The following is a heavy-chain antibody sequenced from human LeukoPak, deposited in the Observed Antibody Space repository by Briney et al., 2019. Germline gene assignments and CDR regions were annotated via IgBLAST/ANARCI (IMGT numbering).Heavy chain of an antibody. Sequence: GESLKISCKVCGYSFTSYCIGWVRQMPGKGLEWMGIIYSPSFQGQVTISVDKSINTAYLQWSSLQASDTAMYYCGMSGDRVPLQDDVFDVWGQGTMVTVST. CDR3: GMSGDRVPLQDDVFDV. CDR2: I. D-gene: IGHD1-26*01. CDR1: GYSFTSYC. V-gene: IGHV5-51*01. J-gene: IGHJ3*01.